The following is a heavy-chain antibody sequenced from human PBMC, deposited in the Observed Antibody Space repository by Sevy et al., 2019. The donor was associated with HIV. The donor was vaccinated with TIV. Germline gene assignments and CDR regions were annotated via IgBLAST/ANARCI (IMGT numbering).Heavy chain of an antibody. V-gene: IGHV4-61*01. CDR2: VFYFGST. Sequence: SETLSLICSVSGASVSAANDYWSWIRQPPGKGLEWIGNVFYFGSTNYNPSLKSRVTISLARSKKKFSLKLNSVTAADTAVYYCARDQYYDIGTGLYAMDVWGQGTTVTVSS. CDR1: GASVSAANDY. D-gene: IGHD3-9*01. J-gene: IGHJ6*02. CDR3: ARDQYYDIGTGLYAMDV.